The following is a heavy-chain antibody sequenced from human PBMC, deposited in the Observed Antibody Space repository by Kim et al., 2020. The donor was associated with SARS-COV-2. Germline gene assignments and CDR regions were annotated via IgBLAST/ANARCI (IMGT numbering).Heavy chain of an antibody. CDR3: ARERLTWIQNYYYGMDV. V-gene: IGHV1-69*13. J-gene: IGHJ6*02. Sequence: SVKVSCKASGGTFSSYAISWVRQAPGQGLEWMGGIIPIFGTANYAQKFQGRVTITADESTSTAYMELSSLRSEDTAVYYCARERLTWIQNYYYGMDVWGQGTTVTVSS. CDR1: GGTFSSYA. D-gene: IGHD5-18*01. CDR2: IIPIFGTA.